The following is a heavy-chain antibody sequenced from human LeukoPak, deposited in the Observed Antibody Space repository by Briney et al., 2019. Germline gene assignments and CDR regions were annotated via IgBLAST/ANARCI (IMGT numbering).Heavy chain of an antibody. D-gene: IGHD5-12*01. CDR1: GGTFSSYA. V-gene: IGHV1-69*05. CDR3: ARGMVATRNHITRALYFDY. Sequence: SVKVSCKASGGTFSSYAISWVRQAPGQGLEWMGRTIPIFGTANYAQKFQGRVTITTDESTSTAYMELSSLRSEDTAVYYCARGMVATRNHITRALYFDYWGQGTLVTVSS. CDR2: TIPIFGTA. J-gene: IGHJ4*02.